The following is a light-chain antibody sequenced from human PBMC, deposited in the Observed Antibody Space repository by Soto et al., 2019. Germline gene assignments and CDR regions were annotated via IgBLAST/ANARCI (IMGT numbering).Light chain of an antibody. CDR3: SSYTSSSTASV. Sequence: QSALTQPASVSGSPGQSITISCTGTSSDVGGYNYVSWYQQRPGKAPKLMIYDVSNRPSGVSNRFSGSKSGNTASLTISGLQAEDEADYYCSSYTSSSTASVFGGGTQLTVL. J-gene: IGLJ2*01. CDR2: DVS. CDR1: SSDVGGYNY. V-gene: IGLV2-14*01.